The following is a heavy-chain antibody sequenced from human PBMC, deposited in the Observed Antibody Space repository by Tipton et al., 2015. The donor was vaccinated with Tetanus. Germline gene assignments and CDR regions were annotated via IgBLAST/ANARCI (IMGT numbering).Heavy chain of an antibody. CDR1: GYTFTGYY. V-gene: IGHV1-2*02. CDR3: ARDRGDYIYYGMDV. J-gene: IGHJ6*02. CDR2: IDPNSGDT. Sequence: QLVQSGAELKKPGASVKVSCTASGYTFTGYYMYWVRQAPGQGLEWVGWIDPNSGDTIYAQNFQGRVPMTRDTSISTGYMELCRLRSDDTAVYYCARDRGDYIYYGMDVWGPGTTVTVSS. D-gene: IGHD3-22*01.